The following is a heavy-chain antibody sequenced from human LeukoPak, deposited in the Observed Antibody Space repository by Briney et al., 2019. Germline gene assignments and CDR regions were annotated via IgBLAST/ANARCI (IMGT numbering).Heavy chain of an antibody. D-gene: IGHD6-13*01. CDR1: GYTFTSYG. J-gene: IGHJ4*02. V-gene: IGHV1-18*01. CDR2: ISAYNGNT. Sequence: GASVKVSCKASGYTFTSYGISWVRQAPGQGLEWMGWISAYNGNTNYAQKLQGRVTMTTDTSTSTAYMELRSLRSDDTAVYYCAREGASRSWYSYYFDYWGQGTLVTVSS. CDR3: AREGASRSWYSYYFDY.